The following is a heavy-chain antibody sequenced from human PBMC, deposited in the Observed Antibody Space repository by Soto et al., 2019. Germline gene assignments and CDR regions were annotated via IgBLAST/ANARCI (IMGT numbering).Heavy chain of an antibody. CDR3: AMSPPPHPYYYYGMDV. CDR2: INPSGGSK. CDR1: GYTFTSYY. J-gene: IGHJ6*02. V-gene: IGHV1-46*01. Sequence: ASVKVSCKASGYTFTSYYMHWVRQAPGQGLEWMGIINPSGGSKSYAQKFQGRVTMTRDTSTSTVYMELSSLRSEDTAVYYCAMSPPPHPYYYYGMDVWGQGTTVTVSS.